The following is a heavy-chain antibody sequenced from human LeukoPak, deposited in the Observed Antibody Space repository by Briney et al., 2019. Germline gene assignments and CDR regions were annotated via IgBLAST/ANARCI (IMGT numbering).Heavy chain of an antibody. CDR3: ARGAYCGVDCYLSRYFDY. CDR1: GFTFSSNY. V-gene: IGHV3-53*01. D-gene: IGHD2-21*02. J-gene: IGHJ4*02. Sequence: PGGSLRLSCAASGFTFSSNYMSWVRQAPGKGLEWGSVIYSGGSTYYADSVKGRFTISRDNSKNTLYLQMNSLRAEDTAVYYCARGAYCGVDCYLSRYFDYWGQGTLVTVSS. CDR2: IYSGGST.